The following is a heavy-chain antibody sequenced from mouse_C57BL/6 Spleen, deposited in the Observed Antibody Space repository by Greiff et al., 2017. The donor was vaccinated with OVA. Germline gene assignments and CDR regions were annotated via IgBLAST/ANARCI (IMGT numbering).Heavy chain of an antibody. J-gene: IGHJ3*01. V-gene: IGHV14-1*01. Sequence: EVMLVESGAELVRPGASVKLSCTASGFNIKDYYMHWVKQRPEQGLEWIGRIDPEDGDTEYAPKFQGKATMTADTSSNTAYLQLSSLTSEDTAVYYCTHYYYGSSYAWFAYWGQGTLVTVSA. CDR1: GFNIKDYY. CDR2: IDPEDGDT. CDR3: THYYYGSSYAWFAY. D-gene: IGHD1-1*01.